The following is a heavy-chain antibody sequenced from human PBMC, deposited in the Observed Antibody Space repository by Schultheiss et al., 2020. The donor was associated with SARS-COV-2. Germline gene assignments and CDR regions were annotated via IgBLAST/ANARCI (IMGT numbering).Heavy chain of an antibody. V-gene: IGHV3-15*01. Sequence: GGSLRLSCAASGFTFSNAWMSWVRQAPGKGLEWVGRIKSKTDGGTTDYAAPVKGRFTISRDDSKNTLYLQMNSLRAEDTAVYYCAKDRADSYIVVVPAATGENWFDPWGQGTLVTVSS. CDR3: AKDRADSYIVVVPAATGENWFDP. J-gene: IGHJ5*02. CDR2: IKSKTDGGTT. D-gene: IGHD2-2*01. CDR1: GFTFSNAW.